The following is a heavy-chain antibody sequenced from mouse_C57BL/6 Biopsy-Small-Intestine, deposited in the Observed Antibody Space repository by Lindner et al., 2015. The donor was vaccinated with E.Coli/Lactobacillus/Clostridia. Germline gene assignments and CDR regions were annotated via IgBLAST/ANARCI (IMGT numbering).Heavy chain of an antibody. CDR2: IYPGDGDT. CDR3: TRRFWDYYAMDY. V-gene: IGHV1-82*01. D-gene: IGHD4-1*01. J-gene: IGHJ4*01. CDR1: GYAFSTSW. Sequence: VQLQESGPELVKPGASVKISCKASGYAFSTSWMNWVKQRPGKSLEWIGRIYPGDGDTNYNGKFKGKATLTADKSSSTAYMQLSSLTSEDSAVYYCTRRFWDYYAMDYWGQGTSVTVSS.